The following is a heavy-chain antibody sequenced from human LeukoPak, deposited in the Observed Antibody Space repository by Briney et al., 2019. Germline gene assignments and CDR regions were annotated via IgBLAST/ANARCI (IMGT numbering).Heavy chain of an antibody. Sequence: GGSLRLSCAASGFTFSSYSMNWVRRAPGKGLEWVSYISSSSSTIYYADSVKGRFTISRDNAKNSLYLQMNSLRDEDTAVYYCARYYCSSTSCYAPSGYWGQGTLVTVSS. CDR3: ARYYCSSTSCYAPSGY. D-gene: IGHD2-2*01. J-gene: IGHJ4*02. CDR1: GFTFSSYS. CDR2: ISSSSSTI. V-gene: IGHV3-48*02.